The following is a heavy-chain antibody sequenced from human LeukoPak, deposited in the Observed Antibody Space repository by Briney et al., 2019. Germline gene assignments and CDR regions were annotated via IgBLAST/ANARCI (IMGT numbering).Heavy chain of an antibody. D-gene: IGHD3-10*01. Sequence: PSETLSLTCNVSGGSISSYYWSWIRQPPGKGLEWIGYIYYSGSTNYNPSLKSRVTISVDTSKNQFSLKLSSVTAADTAVYYCARDRNTYYYGSGSYGAFDIWGQGTMVTVSS. CDR2: IYYSGST. CDR3: ARDRNTYYYGSGSYGAFDI. V-gene: IGHV4-59*01. J-gene: IGHJ3*02. CDR1: GGSISSYY.